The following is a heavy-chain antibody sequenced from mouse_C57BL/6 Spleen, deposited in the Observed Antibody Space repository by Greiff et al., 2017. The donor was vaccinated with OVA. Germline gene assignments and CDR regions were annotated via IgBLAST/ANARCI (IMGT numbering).Heavy chain of an antibody. CDR3: AREQGVTPPFFDY. CDR1: GYSITSGYY. Sequence: EVKLQESGPGLVKPSQSLSLTCSVTGYSITSGYYWNWIRQFPGNKLEWMGYISYDGSNNYNPSLKNRISITRDTSKNQFFLKLNSVTTEDTATYYCAREQGVTPPFFDYWGQGTTLTVSS. CDR2: ISYDGSN. J-gene: IGHJ2*01. V-gene: IGHV3-6*01.